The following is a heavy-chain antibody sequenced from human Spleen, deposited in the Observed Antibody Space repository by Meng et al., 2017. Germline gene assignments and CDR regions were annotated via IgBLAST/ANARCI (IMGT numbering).Heavy chain of an antibody. J-gene: IGHJ4*02. D-gene: IGHD6-13*01. CDR2: ISYDGSGE. CDR1: GFSFSSHA. V-gene: IGHV3-30*04. Sequence: QVQLAESGGALVQPGRSLRLSCAASGFSFSSHAMHWVRQAPGKGLEWVALISYDGSGEGYADSVKGRFTISRDNSKSTLYLQMDSLRAEDTAVYYCARYSSSCFDYWGQGTLVTVSS. CDR3: ARYSSSCFDY.